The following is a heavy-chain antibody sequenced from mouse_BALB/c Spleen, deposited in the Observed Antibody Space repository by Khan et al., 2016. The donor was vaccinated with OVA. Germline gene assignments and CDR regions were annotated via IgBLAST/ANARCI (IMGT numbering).Heavy chain of an antibody. CDR3: ASHLTGSFAY. J-gene: IGHJ3*01. Sequence: EVELVESGGDLVKPGGSLKLSCAASGFSFSSYSMSWVRQTPDKRLEWVATISSGGDYTYYPDIVKGRFTISRDNAKNTLYLQMSSLKSEDTAMYYGASHLTGSFAYGGQGTLVTVSA. CDR1: GFSFSSYS. D-gene: IGHD4-1*01. CDR2: ISSGGDYT. V-gene: IGHV5-6*01.